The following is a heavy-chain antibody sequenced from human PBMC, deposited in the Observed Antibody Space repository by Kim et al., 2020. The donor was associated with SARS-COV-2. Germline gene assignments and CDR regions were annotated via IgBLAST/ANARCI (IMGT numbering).Heavy chain of an antibody. V-gene: IGHV3-74*01. CDR1: GFTFSSYW. CDR2: INSDGSST. Sequence: GGSLRLSCAASGFTFSSYWMHWVRQAPGKGLVWVSRINSDGSSTSYADSVKGRFTISRDNAKNTLYLQMNSLRAEDTAVYYCAREEGLLWFGVDYWGQGTLVTVSS. J-gene: IGHJ4*02. CDR3: AREEGLLWFGVDY. D-gene: IGHD3-10*01.